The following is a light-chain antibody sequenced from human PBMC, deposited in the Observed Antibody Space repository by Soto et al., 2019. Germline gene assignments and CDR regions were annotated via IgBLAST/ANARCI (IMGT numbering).Light chain of an antibody. CDR2: WAS. CDR1: QSVLYSSNNKNY. V-gene: IGKV4-1*01. CDR3: QQYYNNPSL. Sequence: DIVMTQSPDSLAVSLGEKATINCKSSQSVLYSSNNKNYLAWYQQKPGQPPKLLIYWASTRESGVPDRFSGSGSGRDFTLTISSLQAEDVAVYYCQQYYNNPSLFGQGTKLEIK. J-gene: IGKJ2*01.